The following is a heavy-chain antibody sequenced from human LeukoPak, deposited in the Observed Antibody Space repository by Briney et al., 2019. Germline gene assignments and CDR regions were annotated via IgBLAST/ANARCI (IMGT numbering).Heavy chain of an antibody. J-gene: IGHJ4*01. D-gene: IGHD6-19*01. CDR3: AKDLYGSGWTPDY. CDR2: IRFDGSVK. V-gene: IGHV3-30*02. CDR1: GFTFSSYG. Sequence: GGSLRLSCAASGFTFSSYGIHWVRQAPGKGLERVAFIRFDGSVKYYADSVKGRFTISRDNSKNTPYLQMNNVRAEDTAVYYCAKDLYGSGWTPDYWGHGTLLTVSS.